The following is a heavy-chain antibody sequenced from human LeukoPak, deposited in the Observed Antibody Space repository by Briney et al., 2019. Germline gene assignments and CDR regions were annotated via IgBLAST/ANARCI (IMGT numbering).Heavy chain of an antibody. J-gene: IGHJ4*02. Sequence: SETLSLTCAVSGYSNSSGYYWGWIRQPPGKGLEWIGSIYHSESTYYNPSLKSRVTISVDTSKNQFSLKLSSVTAADTAVYYCARQIAVTFDYWGQGTLVTVSS. D-gene: IGHD6-19*01. CDR3: ARQIAVTFDY. V-gene: IGHV4-38-2*01. CDR1: GYSNSSGYY. CDR2: IYHSEST.